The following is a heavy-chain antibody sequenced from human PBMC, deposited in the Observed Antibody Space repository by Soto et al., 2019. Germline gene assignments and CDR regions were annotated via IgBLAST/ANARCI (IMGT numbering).Heavy chain of an antibody. Sequence: AGGSLRLSCAASGFRFSDYSMNWVRQAPGRGLEWVSYISSSSFTIHYADSVEGRFAISRDNAKNSLYLQMNSLRVEDTAVYYCSLYYNDFWSGQFDYWGQGSLVTVSS. V-gene: IGHV3-48*01. D-gene: IGHD3-3*01. CDR1: GFRFSDYS. J-gene: IGHJ4*02. CDR3: SLYYNDFWSGQFDY. CDR2: ISSSSFTI.